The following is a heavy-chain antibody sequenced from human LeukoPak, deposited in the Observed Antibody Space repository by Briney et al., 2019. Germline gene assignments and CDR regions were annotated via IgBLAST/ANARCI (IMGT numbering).Heavy chain of an antibody. CDR2: INHSGST. CDR3: ARGGSRRLGELSLYRY. J-gene: IGHJ4*02. CDR1: GGSFSGYY. Sequence: SVTLSLTCAVYGGSFSGYYWSWIRQPPGKGLEWIGEINHSGSTNYHPSLKSRVTISVDTSKNQFSLKLSSVTAADTAVYYCARGGSRRLGELSLYRYWGQGTLVTVSS. V-gene: IGHV4-34*01. D-gene: IGHD3-16*02.